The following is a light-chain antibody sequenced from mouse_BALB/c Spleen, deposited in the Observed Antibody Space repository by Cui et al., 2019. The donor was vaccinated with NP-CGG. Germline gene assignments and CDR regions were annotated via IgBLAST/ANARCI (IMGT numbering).Light chain of an antibody. CDR3: ALWYSNHWV. CDR1: TGAVTTSNY. V-gene: IGLV1*01. J-gene: IGLJ1*01. Sequence: VVTQESAPTTSPGETVTLTCRSSTGAVTTSNYANWVQEKPDHLFTGLIGGTNNRAPGVPARFSGSLIGDKAALIITGAQTEDEAIYFCALWYSNHWVFGGGTKLTVL. CDR2: GTN.